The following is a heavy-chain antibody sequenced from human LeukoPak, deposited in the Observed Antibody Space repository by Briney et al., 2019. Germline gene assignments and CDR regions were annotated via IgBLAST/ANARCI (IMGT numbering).Heavy chain of an antibody. J-gene: IGHJ6*02. V-gene: IGHV1-8*01. CDR2: MNPNSGNT. CDR1: GYTFTSYD. Sequence: ASVKVSCTASGYTFTSYDINWVRQATGQGLEWMGWMNPNSGNTGYAQKFQGRVTMTRNTSISTAYMELSSLRSEDTAVYYCARGPAPRPYYYYYYGMDVWGQGTTVTVSS. CDR3: ARGPAPRPYYYYYYGMDV.